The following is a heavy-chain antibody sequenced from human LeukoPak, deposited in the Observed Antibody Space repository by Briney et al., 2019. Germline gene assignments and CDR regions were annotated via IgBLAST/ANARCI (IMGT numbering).Heavy chain of an antibody. J-gene: IGHJ4*02. D-gene: IGHD3-3*01. CDR2: IYPGDSGA. CDR3: ASPYDFWSGYSHY. CDR1: GYSFTSYW. Sequence: GESLKISCKGSGYSFTSYWIGWVRQLPGKGLEWMGIIYPGDSGARYSPSFQGQVTISADKSISTAYLQWSSLKASDTAMYYCASPYDFWSGYSHYWGQGTLVTVSS. V-gene: IGHV5-51*01.